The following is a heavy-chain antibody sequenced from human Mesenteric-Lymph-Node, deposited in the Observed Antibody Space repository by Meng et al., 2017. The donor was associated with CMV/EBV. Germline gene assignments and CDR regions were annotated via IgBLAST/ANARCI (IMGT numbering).Heavy chain of an antibody. CDR2: INPNSGGT. CDR3: ARRGHSGSCYDPLHY. CDR1: GYTFTGYY. D-gene: IGHD1-26*01. Sequence: ASVKVSCKASGYTFTGYYMHWVRQAPGQGLEWMGWINPNSGGTNYAQKFQGRVTMTRDTSISTAYMELSRLGSDDTAVYYCARRGHSGSCYDPLHYWGQGTLVTVSS. J-gene: IGHJ4*02. V-gene: IGHV1-2*02.